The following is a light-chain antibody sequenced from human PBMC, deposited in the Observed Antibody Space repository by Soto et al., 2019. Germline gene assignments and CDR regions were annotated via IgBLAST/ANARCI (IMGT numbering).Light chain of an antibody. Sequence: EIVLTQSPGTLSLSPGERATLSCRASQSVNSNYLAWYQQKPGQTPRLLIYDASIRATGIPDTFSGTGSGTDFTLTISRVETEDCAVYYCQHYVGSPITFGQGTRLEIK. J-gene: IGKJ5*01. V-gene: IGKV3-20*01. CDR2: DAS. CDR1: QSVNSNY. CDR3: QHYVGSPIT.